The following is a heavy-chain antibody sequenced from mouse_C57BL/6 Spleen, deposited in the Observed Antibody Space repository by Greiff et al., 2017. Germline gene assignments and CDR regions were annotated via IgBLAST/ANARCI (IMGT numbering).Heavy chain of an antibody. D-gene: IGHD1-1*01. V-gene: IGHV1-50*01. CDR3: ARRNYYGY. CDR2: IDPSDSYT. Sequence: VQLQPPGAELVKPGASVKLSCKASGYTFTSYWMQWVKQRPGQGLEWIGEIDPSDSYTNYNQKFKGKATLTVDTSSSTAYMQLSSLTSEDSAVYYCARRNYYGYWGQGTTLTVSS. J-gene: IGHJ2*01. CDR1: GYTFTSYW.